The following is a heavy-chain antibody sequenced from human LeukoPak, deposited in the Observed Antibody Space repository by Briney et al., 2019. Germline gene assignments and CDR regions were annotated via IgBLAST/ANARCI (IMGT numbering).Heavy chain of an antibody. CDR1: GYTFTSYA. J-gene: IGHJ2*01. CDR2: TNAGNGNT. D-gene: IGHD1-26*01. Sequence: GVSVKVSCKASGYTFTSYAMHWVRQAPGQRLEWMGWTNAGNGNTKYSQKFQGRVTITRDTSASTAYMELSSLRSEDTAVYYCARTYSGSYYGWYFDLWGRGTLVTVSS. V-gene: IGHV1-3*01. CDR3: ARTYSGSYYGWYFDL.